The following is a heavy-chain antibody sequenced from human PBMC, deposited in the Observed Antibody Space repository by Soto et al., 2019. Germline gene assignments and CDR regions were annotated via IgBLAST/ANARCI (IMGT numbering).Heavy chain of an antibody. V-gene: IGHV3-48*01. Sequence: GGSLRLSCAASGFTFSDYNMNWVRQAPGKGLEWVSYISSRHTIYYADSVKGRFTISRDNAKNSLYLQMNGQRAEDTAVYYCARIASYGDILFDFWGQGTLVTVSS. D-gene: IGHD4-17*01. CDR1: GFTFSDYN. CDR2: ISSRHTI. CDR3: ARIASYGDILFDF. J-gene: IGHJ4*02.